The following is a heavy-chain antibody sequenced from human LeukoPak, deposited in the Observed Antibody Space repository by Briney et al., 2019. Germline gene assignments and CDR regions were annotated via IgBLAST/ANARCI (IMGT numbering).Heavy chain of an antibody. V-gene: IGHV4-34*01. D-gene: IGHD3-22*01. CDR3: ARWGYDDMLCYYGMDV. CDR2: INHSGST. CDR1: GGSFSGYY. Sequence: PSETLSLTCAVYGGSFSGYYWSWIRQPPGKGLEWIGEINHSGSTNYNPSLKSRVTISVDTSKNQFSLKLSSVTAADTAVYYCARWGYDDMLCYYGMDVWGQGTTVTVSS. J-gene: IGHJ6*02.